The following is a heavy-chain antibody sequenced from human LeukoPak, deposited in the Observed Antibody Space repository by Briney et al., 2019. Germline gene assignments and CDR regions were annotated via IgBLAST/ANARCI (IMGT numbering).Heavy chain of an antibody. V-gene: IGHV3-7*01. J-gene: IGHJ5*02. CDR2: IKQDGSET. CDR1: GFTFDDYA. Sequence: GGSLRLSCAASGFTFDDYAMHWVRQAPGKGLEWVANIKQDGSETKYVDSVKGRFTISRDNSKNTLYLQMNSLRAEDTAVYYCASHNWFDPWGQGTLVTVSS. CDR3: ASHNWFDP.